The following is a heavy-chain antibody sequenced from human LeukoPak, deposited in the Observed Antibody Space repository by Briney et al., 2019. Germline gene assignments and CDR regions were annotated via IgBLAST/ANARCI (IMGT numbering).Heavy chain of an antibody. CDR3: ARSGSGHYDYVWGSYPDYFDY. V-gene: IGHV3-21*01. CDR1: GFTFSSYS. J-gene: IGHJ4*02. D-gene: IGHD3-16*02. CDR2: ISSSSSYI. Sequence: PGGSLRLSCAASGFTFSSYSMNWVRQAPGKGLEWVSSISSSSSYIYYADSVKGRFTISRDNAKNSLYLQMNSLRAEDTAVYYCARSGSGHYDYVWGSYPDYFDYWGQGTLVIVSS.